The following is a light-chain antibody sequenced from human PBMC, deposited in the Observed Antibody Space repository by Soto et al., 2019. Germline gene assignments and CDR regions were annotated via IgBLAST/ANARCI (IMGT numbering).Light chain of an antibody. J-gene: IGLJ3*02. V-gene: IGLV2-14*01. CDR1: DSDIGGYNY. Sequence: QSALTQTASVSGSPGQSITISCTGTDSDIGGYNYVSWYQQHPGKAPKLMIYGVSNRPSGVSNRFSASKSGNTASLTVSGLQAEDEADYYCSSYVVSYSWVFGGGTKLTVL. CDR2: GVS. CDR3: SSYVVSYSWV.